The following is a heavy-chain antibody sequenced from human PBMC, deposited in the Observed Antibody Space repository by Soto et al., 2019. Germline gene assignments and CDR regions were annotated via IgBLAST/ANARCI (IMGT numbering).Heavy chain of an antibody. CDR1: GFTSGNHD. CDR2: ISNGARTT. V-gene: IGHV3-48*03. CDR3: ARDSACYDGSGTAFDV. D-gene: IGHD3-22*01. J-gene: IGHJ3*01. Sequence: SLRVSCHSSGFTSGNHDMTWVRQAPGKGLEWISYISNGARTTPYADSVRGGFTISRDNDKDSLFLQMNSLRAEDTALYYCARDSACYDGSGTAFDVWGQGARVTVSS.